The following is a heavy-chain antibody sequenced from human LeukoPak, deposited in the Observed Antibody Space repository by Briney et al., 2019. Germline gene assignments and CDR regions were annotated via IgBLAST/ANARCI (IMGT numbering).Heavy chain of an antibody. CDR2: IYHSGST. CDR1: GGSFSGYY. Sequence: SETLSLTCAVYGGSFSGYYWSWIRQPPGKGLEWIGEIYHSGSTNYNPSLKSRVTISVDTSKNQFSLKLSSVTAADTAVYYCARGSISLYYYYYYMDVWGKGTTVTVSS. D-gene: IGHD2-21*01. V-gene: IGHV4-34*01. J-gene: IGHJ6*03. CDR3: ARGSISLYYYYYYMDV.